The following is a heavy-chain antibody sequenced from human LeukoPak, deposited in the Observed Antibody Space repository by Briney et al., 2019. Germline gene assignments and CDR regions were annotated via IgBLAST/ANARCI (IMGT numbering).Heavy chain of an antibody. CDR2: IYYSGNT. V-gene: IGHV4-39*02. CDR3: ARDSHAYFDAFDI. J-gene: IGHJ3*02. Sequence: SETLSLTCSVSDGSISSSSYSWGWIRQPPGRGLEWIGKIYYSGNTYYNPSLKSRVTISVDKSKNQFSLKLSSVTAADTAVYFCARDSHAYFDAFDIWGQGTMVTVSS. D-gene: IGHD2/OR15-2a*01. CDR1: DGSISSSSYS.